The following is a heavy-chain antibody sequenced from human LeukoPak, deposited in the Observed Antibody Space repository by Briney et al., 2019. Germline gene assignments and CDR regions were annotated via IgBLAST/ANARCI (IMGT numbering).Heavy chain of an antibody. V-gene: IGHV3-30*18. CDR3: AKDGQLGGSSWFTPYFDY. D-gene: IGHD6-13*01. Sequence: GGSLRLSCAASGFTFSSYGMHWVRQAPGKGLEWLAVSSYDESNTYYTASVKGRFTISRDNSKNTLYLQMNSLRPEDTAVYYCAKDGQLGGSSWFTPYFDYWGQGTLVAVSS. J-gene: IGHJ4*02. CDR1: GFTFSSYG. CDR2: SSYDESNT.